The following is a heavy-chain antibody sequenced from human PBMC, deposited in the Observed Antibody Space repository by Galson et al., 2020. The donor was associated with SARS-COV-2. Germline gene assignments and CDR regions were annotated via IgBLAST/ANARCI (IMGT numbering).Heavy chain of an antibody. Sequence: GGSLRHSCAASGFTFSDYEMNWVRQAPGKGLEWVSYISTSSSTMYYADSVKGRFTISRDNAKNSLYLQMNSLRAEDTAVYYCARHRKGAGWNYYYYYMDVWGKGTTVTVSS. V-gene: IGHV3-48*03. J-gene: IGHJ6*03. D-gene: IGHD1-26*01. CDR1: GFTFSDYE. CDR3: ARHRKGAGWNYYYYYMDV. CDR2: ISTSSSTM.